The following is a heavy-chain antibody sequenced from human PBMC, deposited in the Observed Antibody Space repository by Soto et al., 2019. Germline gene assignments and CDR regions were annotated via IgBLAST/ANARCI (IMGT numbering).Heavy chain of an antibody. D-gene: IGHD2-2*01. CDR3: AIVKIVVPADMSGNLFEP. CDR1: GGSFSGYY. Sequence: QVQLQQWGAGLLKPSETLSLTCAVSGGSFSGYYWRWIRQPPGKGLEWIGEINHSGSTNYNPSLKSRVSISVDTSKNQFSLKLSSVTAADTAVYYCAIVKIVVPADMSGNLFEPCGHITLVTVSA. V-gene: IGHV4-34*01. J-gene: IGHJ5*02. CDR2: INHSGST.